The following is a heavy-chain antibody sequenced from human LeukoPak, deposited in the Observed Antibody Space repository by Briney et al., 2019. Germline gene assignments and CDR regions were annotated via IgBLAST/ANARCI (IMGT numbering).Heavy chain of an antibody. Sequence: SETLSLTCTVSGGSISSSSYSWGWIRQPPGKGLERIGSIYYSGTPYYNPSLKSRVTISVDTSKIQFSLKLSSVAATDTAVYFCARLRFDFWSGYTHPYFDYWGQGTLVTVSS. CDR1: GGSISSSSYS. D-gene: IGHD3-3*01. J-gene: IGHJ4*02. V-gene: IGHV4-39*01. CDR3: ARLRFDFWSGYTHPYFDY. CDR2: IYYSGTP.